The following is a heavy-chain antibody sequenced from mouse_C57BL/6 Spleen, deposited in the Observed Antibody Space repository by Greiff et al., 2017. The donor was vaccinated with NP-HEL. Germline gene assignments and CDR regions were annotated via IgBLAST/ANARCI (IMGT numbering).Heavy chain of an antibody. CDR2: IRSKSNNYAT. CDR3: VRLYYDYLDWYFDV. J-gene: IGHJ1*03. CDR1: GFSFNTYA. Sequence: GGGLVQPKGSLKLSCAASGFSFNTYAMNWVRQAPGKGLEWVARIRSKSNNYATYYADSVKDRFTISRDDSESMLYLQMNNLKTEDTAMYYCVRLYYDYLDWYFDVWGTGTTVTVSS. D-gene: IGHD2-4*01. V-gene: IGHV10-1*01.